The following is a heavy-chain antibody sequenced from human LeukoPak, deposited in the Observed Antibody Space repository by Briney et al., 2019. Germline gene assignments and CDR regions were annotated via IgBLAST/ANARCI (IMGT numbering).Heavy chain of an antibody. V-gene: IGHV4-4*07. CDR1: GGSISSYY. D-gene: IGHD2-15*01. CDR2: IYTSGST. Sequence: SETLSLTCTVFGGSISSYYWSWIRQPAGKGLEWIGRIYTSGSTKYNPSLKSRVIMSVDTSKNQFSLKLSSVTAADTAVYYCARDLYRYCTGGSCRQFDYWGQGTLVTVSS. CDR3: ARDLYRYCTGGSCRQFDY. J-gene: IGHJ4*02.